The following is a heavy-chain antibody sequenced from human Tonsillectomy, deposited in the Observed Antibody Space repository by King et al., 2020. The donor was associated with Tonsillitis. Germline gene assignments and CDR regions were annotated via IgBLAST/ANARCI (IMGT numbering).Heavy chain of an antibody. CDR3: ARAFSVTRLD. J-gene: IGHJ4*02. CDR1: GGSFSGYY. Sequence: VQLQQWGAGLLKPSETLSLTCAVYGGSFSGYYWSWIRQPPGKGLEWIGEINHGGSTNYNPSHKSRVTISVDTSKSQFSLKLNSATAADTAVYYCARAFSVTRLDWGRGTLVTVSS. D-gene: IGHD4-17*01. CDR2: INHGGST. V-gene: IGHV4-34*01.